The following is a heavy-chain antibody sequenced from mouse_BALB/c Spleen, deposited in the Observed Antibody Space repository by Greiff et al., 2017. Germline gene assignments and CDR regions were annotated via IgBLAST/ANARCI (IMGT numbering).Heavy chain of an antibody. CDR1: GFNIKDTY. Sequence: EVKLEESGAELVKPGASVKLSCTASGFNIKDTYMHWVKQRPEQGLEWIGRIDPANGNTKYDPKFQGKATITADTSSNTAYLQLSSLTSEDTAVYYCASPYGSSYDYAMDYWGQGTSVTVSS. CDR2: IDPANGNT. D-gene: IGHD1-1*01. V-gene: IGHV14-3*02. J-gene: IGHJ4*01. CDR3: ASPYGSSYDYAMDY.